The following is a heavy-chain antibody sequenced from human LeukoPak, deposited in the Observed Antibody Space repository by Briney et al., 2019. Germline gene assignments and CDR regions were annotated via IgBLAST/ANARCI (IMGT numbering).Heavy chain of an antibody. CDR2: IYTSGIT. J-gene: IGHJ5*02. D-gene: IGHD4-11*01. Sequence: SETLSLTCTVSGDSISSYYWSWFRQPARKGLQWLGRIYTSGITNYNPSLKSRVTMSVDTSKNQFSLKLSSVTAADTAVYYCARHYSNYANWFDPWGQGTLVTVSS. V-gene: IGHV4-4*07. CDR1: GDSISSYY. CDR3: ARHYSNYANWFDP.